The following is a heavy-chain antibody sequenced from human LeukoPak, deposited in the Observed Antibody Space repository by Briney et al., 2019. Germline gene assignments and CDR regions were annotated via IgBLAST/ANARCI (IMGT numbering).Heavy chain of an antibody. CDR2: IKQDGSEK. J-gene: IGHJ4*02. CDR3: ASDGYSYVGGFDY. CDR1: GFTFSSYW. Sequence: PGGSLRLSCAASGFTFSSYWMSWVRQPPGKGLEGVANIKQDGSEKYYVDSVKGRFTISRDNAKNSLYLQMNSLRAEDTAVYYCASDGYSYVGGFDYWGQGTLVTVSS. V-gene: IGHV3-7*01. D-gene: IGHD5-18*01.